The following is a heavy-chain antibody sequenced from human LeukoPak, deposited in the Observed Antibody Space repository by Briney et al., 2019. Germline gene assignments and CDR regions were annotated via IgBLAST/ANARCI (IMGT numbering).Heavy chain of an antibody. Sequence: SGPTLMNPTQTLTLTCTFSGFSLSTSGMCVSWIRQPPGKALEWLARVDWDDDKYYSTSLKTRLTISKDTSKSQVVLTMTNMDPVDTATYYCVRSYYYDSSGYFFDYWGQGTLVTVSS. V-gene: IGHV2-70*11. CDR1: GFSLSTSGMC. CDR2: VDWDDDK. J-gene: IGHJ4*02. D-gene: IGHD3-22*01. CDR3: VRSYYYDSSGYFFDY.